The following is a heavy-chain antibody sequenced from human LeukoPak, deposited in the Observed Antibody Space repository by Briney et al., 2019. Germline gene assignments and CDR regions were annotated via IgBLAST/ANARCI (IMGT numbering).Heavy chain of an antibody. D-gene: IGHD1-26*01. CDR3: ARVLVGATYYYYYMDV. J-gene: IGHJ6*03. V-gene: IGHV4-59*11. Sequence: SETLSLTCTVSGGSISSHYWSWIRQPPGKGLEWVGYIYYSGSTNYNPSLKSRVTISVDTSKNQFSLKLSSVTAADTAVYYCARVLVGATYYYYYMDVWGKGTTVTVSS. CDR1: GGSISSHY. CDR2: IYYSGST.